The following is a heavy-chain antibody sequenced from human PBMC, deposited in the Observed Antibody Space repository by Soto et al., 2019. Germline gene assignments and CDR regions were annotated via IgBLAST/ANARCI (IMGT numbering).Heavy chain of an antibody. J-gene: IGHJ4*02. CDR3: ARDNRYYRSRSPFDY. D-gene: IGHD3-10*01. CDR1: GYTFTSYG. V-gene: IGHV1-18*01. Sequence: ASVKVSCKASGYTFTSYGISWVRQAPGQGLEWMGWISAYNGNTNYAQKLQGRVTMTTDTSTSTAYMELRSLRSDDTAVCYCARDNRYYRSRSPFDYWGQGTLVTVSS. CDR2: ISAYNGNT.